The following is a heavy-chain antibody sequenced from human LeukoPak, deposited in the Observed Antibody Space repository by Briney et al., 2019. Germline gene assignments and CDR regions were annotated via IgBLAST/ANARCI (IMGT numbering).Heavy chain of an antibody. CDR1: GLTFTDAW. D-gene: IGHD5-24*01. J-gene: IGHJ5*02. Sequence: GGSLRLSCTASGLTFTDAWMIWVRQAPGKGLEWVGRIKSRIDGGTTDFAAAVKGRFNISRDDSKNTMYLQMNSLKSDDTAVYYCSVEGNLNWFDPWGQGNLVTVSS. V-gene: IGHV3-15*01. CDR2: IKSRIDGGTT. CDR3: SVEGNLNWFDP.